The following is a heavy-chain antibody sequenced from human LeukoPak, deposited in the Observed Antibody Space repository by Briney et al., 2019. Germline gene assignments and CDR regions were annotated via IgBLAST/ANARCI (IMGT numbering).Heavy chain of an antibody. D-gene: IGHD3-22*01. V-gene: IGHV5-51*01. CDR3: ARRLSIDYDSSGYYLGVAFDI. Sequence: GESLKISCKGSGYSFTSYWIGWVRQMPGKGLEWMGIIYPGDSDTRYSPSFQGQVTISADKSISTAYLQWSSLKASDTAMYYCARRLSIDYDSSGYYLGVAFDIWGQGTMVTVSS. CDR1: GYSFTSYW. J-gene: IGHJ3*02. CDR2: IYPGDSDT.